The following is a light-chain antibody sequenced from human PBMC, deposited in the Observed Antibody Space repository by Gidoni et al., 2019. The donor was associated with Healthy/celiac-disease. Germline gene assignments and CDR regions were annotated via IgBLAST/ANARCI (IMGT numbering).Light chain of an antibody. CDR2: GAS. CDR1: QSVSSSY. V-gene: IGKV3-20*01. CDR3: QQYGSS. Sequence: EIVLTQSPGTLSLSSGERATLSCRASQSVSSSYLAWYQRNPGQAPRLLIYGASSRATGIPDRFRVSGSGTVFTLTISRLEPEDFAVYYCQQYGSSFGPGTKVDIK. J-gene: IGKJ3*01.